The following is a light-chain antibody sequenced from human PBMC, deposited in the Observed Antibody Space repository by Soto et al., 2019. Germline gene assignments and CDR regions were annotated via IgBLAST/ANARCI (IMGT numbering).Light chain of an antibody. CDR2: GAS. J-gene: IGKJ1*01. Sequence: ELVMTQSPATLSVSPGERATLSRRASQSVSSNLAWYQQKPCQAPRLLIYGASTRATGIPARISGSVSGTEFTLTIASLQSEDFAVYYCLQYNNWWTFGQGTKVDIK. CDR3: LQYNNWWT. CDR1: QSVSSN. V-gene: IGKV3-15*01.